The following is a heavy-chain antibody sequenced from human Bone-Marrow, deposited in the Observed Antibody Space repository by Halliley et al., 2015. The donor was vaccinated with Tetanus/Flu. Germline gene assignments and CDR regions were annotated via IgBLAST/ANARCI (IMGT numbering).Heavy chain of an antibody. CDR2: IFGSDGTT. J-gene: IGHJ4*02. Sequence: SLRLSCEASGFAVSNDGMSWVRQAPGKGLEWISGIFGSDGTTYYADSVRGRFTVPRDSSKNTLFLQLNSLRAEDTAVYYCTKDEGWSLTYWGQGTLFTVSS. V-gene: IGHV3-23*01. D-gene: IGHD2-21*01. CDR3: TKDEGWSLTY. CDR1: GFAVSNDG.